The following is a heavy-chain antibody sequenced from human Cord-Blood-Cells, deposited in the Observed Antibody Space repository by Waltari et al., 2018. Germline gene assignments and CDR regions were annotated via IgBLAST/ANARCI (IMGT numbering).Heavy chain of an antibody. D-gene: IGHD3-3*01. CDR2: ISGSGGST. J-gene: IGHJ4*02. V-gene: IGHV3-23*01. CDR3: AKGITIFGVVILNFDY. CDR1: GFTFSSYA. Sequence: EVQLLESGGGLVQPGGSLRLSCAASGFTFSSYAMSWVRQAPGKGLAWVSAISGSGGSTYYADSVKGRFTISRDNSKNTLYLQMNSLRAEDTAVYYCAKGITIFGVVILNFDYWGQGTLVTVSS.